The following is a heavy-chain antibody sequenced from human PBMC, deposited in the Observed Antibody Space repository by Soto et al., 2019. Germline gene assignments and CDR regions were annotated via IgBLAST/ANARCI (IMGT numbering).Heavy chain of an antibody. D-gene: IGHD2-2*01. CDR2: ISVSGGST. J-gene: IGHJ6*02. CDR1: RFTFSSYS. V-gene: IGHV3-23*01. Sequence: XGCLRLPCAASRFTFSSYSMGWVRQAPGKGLEWVSAISVSGGSTYYADSVKGRFTISRDNSKNTLYLQMNSLRAEDTAVYYCAKASAGSPSCYYCPSYYYYGMDVWGQGTTVTV. CDR3: AKASAGSPSCYYCPSYYYYGMDV.